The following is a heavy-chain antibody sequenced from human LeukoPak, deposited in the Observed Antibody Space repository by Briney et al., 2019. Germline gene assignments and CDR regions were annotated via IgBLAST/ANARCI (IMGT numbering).Heavy chain of an antibody. J-gene: IGHJ4*02. CDR1: GFTVSSNY. V-gene: IGHV3-66*01. D-gene: IGHD3-22*01. CDR3: ARGYDSSGYYYYFDY. CDR2: IYSGGST. Sequence: GSLRLSCAASGFTVSSNYMSWVRQAPGKGLEWVSVIYSGGSTYYADSVKSRFTISRDNSKDTLYLQMNSLRDEDTAVYYCARGYDSSGYYYYFDYWGQGTLVTVSS.